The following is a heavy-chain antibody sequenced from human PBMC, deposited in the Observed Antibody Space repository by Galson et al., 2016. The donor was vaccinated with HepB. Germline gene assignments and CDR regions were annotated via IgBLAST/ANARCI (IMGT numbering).Heavy chain of an antibody. Sequence: SLRLSCAASGFTFSSYAMHWVRQAPGKGLEWVAVISYDGSKAHYAESVKGRFTISRDNSKNTLYLQMNSLRPEDTAVYYWAREGFLEWLLPDYYYNGMDVWGQGTTVTVSS. D-gene: IGHD3-3*01. CDR2: ISYDGSKA. CDR3: AREGFLEWLLPDYYYNGMDV. V-gene: IGHV3-30*04. J-gene: IGHJ6*02. CDR1: GFTFSSYA.